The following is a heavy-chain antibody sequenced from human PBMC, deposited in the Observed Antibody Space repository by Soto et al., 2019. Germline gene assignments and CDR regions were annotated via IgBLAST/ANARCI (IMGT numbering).Heavy chain of an antibody. J-gene: IGHJ4*02. Sequence: QVHLEQSGAEVKKPGDSVKVSCKASGYTFTHFYITWVRQAPGQGLEWMGAISPHNFNTNFAQKFQGRVTLTTDTSTNTAYMEQRSLTSDDTAVDYCARDEGGYDILTGYYKAHHFDYWGQGVLVTVSS. CDR2: ISPHNFNT. CDR1: GYTFTHFY. D-gene: IGHD3-9*01. V-gene: IGHV1-18*01. CDR3: ARDEGGYDILTGYYKAHHFDY.